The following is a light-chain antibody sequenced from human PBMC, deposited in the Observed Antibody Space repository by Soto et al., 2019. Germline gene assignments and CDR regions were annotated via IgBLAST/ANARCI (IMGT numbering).Light chain of an antibody. CDR1: QSISSW. Sequence: DIQMTQSPSTXSASVGDRVTITCRASQSISSWLAWYQQKPGKAPKLLIYDASSLESGVPSRFSGSGSGTEFTLTISSLQPDDFATYYCQQYNSYSGTFGQGTKVEIK. CDR2: DAS. J-gene: IGKJ1*01. CDR3: QQYNSYSGT. V-gene: IGKV1-5*01.